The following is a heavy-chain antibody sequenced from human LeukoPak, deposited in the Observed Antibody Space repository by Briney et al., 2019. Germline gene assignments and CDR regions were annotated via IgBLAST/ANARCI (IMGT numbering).Heavy chain of an antibody. V-gene: IGHV4-38-2*02. D-gene: IGHD3-22*01. CDR1: GYSISSGYY. CDR3: AREPDYYDSSGYQRVAFDI. CDR2: IYHSGST. J-gene: IGHJ3*02. Sequence: SETLSLTCTVSGYSISSGYYWGWIRQPPGQGLEWIGSIYHSGSTYYNPSLKSRVTISVDTSKNQFSLKLSSVTAADTAVYYCAREPDYYDSSGYQRVAFDIWGQGTMVTVSS.